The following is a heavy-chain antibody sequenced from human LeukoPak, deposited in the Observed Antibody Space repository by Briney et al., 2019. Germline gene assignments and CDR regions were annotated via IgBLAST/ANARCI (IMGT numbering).Heavy chain of an antibody. D-gene: IGHD5-12*01. Sequence: SETLSLTCTVSGGSISSVGYYWSWIRQHPGKGLEGIGYIYYSGSTYYNPSTQSRVNISVDTSKNQFCLKLSYVTAAETAVYYCAREGGPGSGYPYFDYWGQGTLVTVSS. CDR1: GGSISSVGYY. V-gene: IGHV4-31*03. J-gene: IGHJ4*02. CDR3: AREGGPGSGYPYFDY. CDR2: IYYSGST.